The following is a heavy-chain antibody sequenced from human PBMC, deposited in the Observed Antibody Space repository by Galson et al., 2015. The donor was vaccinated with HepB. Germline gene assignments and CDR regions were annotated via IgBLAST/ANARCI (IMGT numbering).Heavy chain of an antibody. Sequence: SVKVSCKASGGTFSSYAISWVRQAPGQGLEWMGGINTNTGNPTYAQGFTGRFVFSLDTSVSTAYLQISSLKAEDTAVYYCARVAPIVGATYGWFDPWGQGTLVTVSS. V-gene: IGHV7-4-1*02. D-gene: IGHD1-26*01. CDR1: GGTFSSYA. CDR3: ARVAPIVGATYGWFDP. CDR2: INTNTGNP. J-gene: IGHJ5*02.